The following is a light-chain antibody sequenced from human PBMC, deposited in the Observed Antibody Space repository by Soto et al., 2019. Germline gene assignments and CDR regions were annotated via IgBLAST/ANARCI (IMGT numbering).Light chain of an antibody. CDR2: TAS. CDR3: QQLYSYPLT. CDR1: QGINSY. V-gene: IGKV1-9*01. J-gene: IGKJ4*01. Sequence: DIQLTQSPSFLSASIGDRVTVTCWASQGINSYLAWYQQKPGKAPKLLIYTASTLQSGVPSRFSGSGSGTEFTLTITSLQPEDFAAYYCQQLYSYPLTFGGGTKVEIK.